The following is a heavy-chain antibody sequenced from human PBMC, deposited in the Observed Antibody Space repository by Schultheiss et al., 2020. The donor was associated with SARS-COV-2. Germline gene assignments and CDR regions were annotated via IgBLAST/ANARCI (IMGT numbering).Heavy chain of an antibody. J-gene: IGHJ6*03. CDR2: IYYSGST. CDR1: GGSISSGSYY. V-gene: IGHV4-61*10. CDR3: ARVGADSGYYYMDV. D-gene: IGHD1-26*01. Sequence: SETLSLTCTVSGGSISSGSYYWSWIRQPAGKGLEWIGYIYYSGSTNYNPSLKSRVTISVDTSKNQFSLKLSSVTAADTAVYYCARVGADSGYYYMDVWGKGTTVTVSS.